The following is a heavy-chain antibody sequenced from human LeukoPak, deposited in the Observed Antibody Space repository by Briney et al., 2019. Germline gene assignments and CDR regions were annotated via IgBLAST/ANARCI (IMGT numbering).Heavy chain of an antibody. Sequence: SETLSLTCTVSGGSISSYYWSWIRQPPGKGLEWIGYIYYSGSTNYNPSLKSRVTISVDTSKNQFSLKLSSVTAADTAVYYCARHVRTGSGSYYHLHYYFDYWGQGTLVTVSS. CDR2: IYYSGST. V-gene: IGHV4-59*08. CDR3: ARHVRTGSGSYYHLHYYFDY. CDR1: GGSISSYY. D-gene: IGHD3-10*01. J-gene: IGHJ4*02.